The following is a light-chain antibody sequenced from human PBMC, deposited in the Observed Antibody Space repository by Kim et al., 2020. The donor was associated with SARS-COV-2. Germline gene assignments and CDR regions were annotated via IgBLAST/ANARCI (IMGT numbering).Light chain of an antibody. V-gene: IGLV2-14*03. J-gene: IGLJ1*01. CDR3: SSYATTRSYV. Sequence: GQSITISCTGTSSDVGAYNYVSWYQHHPGKAPKLMIFDVNNRPSGLSNRFSGSKSGNTASLTISWLQAEDEADYYCSSYATTRSYVFGTGTKVTVL. CDR2: DVN. CDR1: SSDVGAYNY.